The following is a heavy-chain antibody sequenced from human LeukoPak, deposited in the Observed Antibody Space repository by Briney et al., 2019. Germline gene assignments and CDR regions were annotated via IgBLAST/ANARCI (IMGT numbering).Heavy chain of an antibody. Sequence: SETLSLTCAVYGGSFSGYYWSWIRQPPGKGLEWIGEINHSGSTNYNPSLKSRVTISVDTSKNQFFLKLSSVTAADTAVYYCARGGNYYDSSGYYWSHWFDPWGQGTLVTVSS. CDR1: GGSFSGYY. D-gene: IGHD3-22*01. V-gene: IGHV4-34*01. CDR2: INHSGST. CDR3: ARGGNYYDSSGYYWSHWFDP. J-gene: IGHJ5*02.